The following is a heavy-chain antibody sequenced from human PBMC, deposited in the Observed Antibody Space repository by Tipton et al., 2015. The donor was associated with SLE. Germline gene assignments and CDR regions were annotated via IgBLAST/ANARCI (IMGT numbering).Heavy chain of an antibody. CDR1: GFTFSSYA. CDR2: ISYAGSNK. D-gene: IGHD3-16*02. CDR3: ARASVGGVIVIPDAFDI. Sequence: SLRLSCAASGFTFSSYAMHWVRQAPGKGLEWVAVISYAGSNKYYADSVKGRFTISRDNSKYTPYLQMNSLRADDTAVYYCARASVGGVIVIPDAFDIWGQGTVVTVSS. V-gene: IGHV3-30-3*01. J-gene: IGHJ3*02.